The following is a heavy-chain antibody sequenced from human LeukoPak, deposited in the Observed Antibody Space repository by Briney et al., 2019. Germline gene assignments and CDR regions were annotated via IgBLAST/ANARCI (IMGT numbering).Heavy chain of an antibody. Sequence: ASVKVSCKASGYTFTGYHMHWVRQAPGQGLAWMGWINPNSGGTNYAQKFQGRVTMARDTSISTAYMELSRLRSDDAAVYYCARDFYGYYDSSGYYHYFDYWGQGTLVTVSS. V-gene: IGHV1-2*02. CDR2: INPNSGGT. J-gene: IGHJ4*02. CDR3: ARDFYGYYDSSGYYHYFDY. CDR1: GYTFTGYH. D-gene: IGHD3-22*01.